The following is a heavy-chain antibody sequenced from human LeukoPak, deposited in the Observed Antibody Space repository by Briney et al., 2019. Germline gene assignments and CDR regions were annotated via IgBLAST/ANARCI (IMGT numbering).Heavy chain of an antibody. CDR3: ARDRASYSGSYYQLGY. CDR1: GYTFTGYY. V-gene: IGHV1-2*02. D-gene: IGHD1-26*01. Sequence: ASVKVSCKASGYTFTGYYMHWVRQAPGQGLEWMGWINPNSGGTNYAQKFQGRVTMTRDTSISTAYMELRRLRSDDTAVYYCARDRASYSGSYYQLGYWGQGTLVTVSS. J-gene: IGHJ4*02. CDR2: INPNSGGT.